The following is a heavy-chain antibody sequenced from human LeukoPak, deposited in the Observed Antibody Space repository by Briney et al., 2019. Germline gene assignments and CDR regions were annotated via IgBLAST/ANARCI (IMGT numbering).Heavy chain of an antibody. CDR2: IRRKRNNYAT. J-gene: IGHJ4*02. CDR3: TGRDDYGDY. Sequence: PGGSLRLSCAASGFTFSDSAMHWVRQAPGKGLEWVAGIRRKRNNYATAVAASVRGRFTISRDDSKNPAFLQMSSLKTEDTAVYYCTGRDDYGDYWGQGIVVTVSS. CDR1: GFTFSDSA. V-gene: IGHV3-73*01.